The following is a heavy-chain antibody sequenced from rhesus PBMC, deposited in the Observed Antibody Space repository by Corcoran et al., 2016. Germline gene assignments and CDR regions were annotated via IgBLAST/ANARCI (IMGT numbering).Heavy chain of an antibody. CDR2: ISYTCGST. D-gene: IGHD6-31*01. CDR1: GLSFSDYY. Sequence: EVQLVESGGGLAKPGGSLRLSCAASGLSFSDYYMYWVRQAPGKGLEWVSGISYTCGSTYDADSVKGRFTISRENAKNTLYRQMDGLRAEDTAVYYCASLGRRYSSGWYYFDYWGQGVLVTVSS. J-gene: IGHJ4*01. CDR3: ASLGRRYSSGWYYFDY. V-gene: IGHV3S18*01.